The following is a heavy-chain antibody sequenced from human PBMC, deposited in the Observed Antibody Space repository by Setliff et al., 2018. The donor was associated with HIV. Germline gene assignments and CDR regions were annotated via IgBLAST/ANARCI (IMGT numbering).Heavy chain of an antibody. J-gene: IGHJ5*02. CDR2: IHPRDSDT. V-gene: IGHV5-51*01. D-gene: IGHD3-10*01. CDR3: VRHVSSSAVFDP. Sequence: GESLKISCKASGYRFSSNWIGWVRQMPGKGLEWMGIIHPRDSDTRYSPSFQGQVTLSVDKSISTAYLQWSSLKASDTAMYYCVRHVSSSAVFDPWGQGTLVTVSS. CDR1: GYRFSSNW.